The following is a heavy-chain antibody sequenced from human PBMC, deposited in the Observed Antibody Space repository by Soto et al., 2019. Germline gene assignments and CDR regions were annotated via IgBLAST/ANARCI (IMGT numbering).Heavy chain of an antibody. CDR1: GFTFSSYA. D-gene: IGHD4-17*01. CDR3: ARGGRDYGDYTFLYFDL. Sequence: QVQLVESGGGVVQPGRSLRLSCAASGFTFSSYAMHWVRQAPGKGLEWVAVISYDGSNKYYADSVKGRFTISRDNSKNTVYLQMNSIRAEDTAVYYCARGGRDYGDYTFLYFDLLGRGTLVTVSS. J-gene: IGHJ2*01. CDR2: ISYDGSNK. V-gene: IGHV3-30-3*01.